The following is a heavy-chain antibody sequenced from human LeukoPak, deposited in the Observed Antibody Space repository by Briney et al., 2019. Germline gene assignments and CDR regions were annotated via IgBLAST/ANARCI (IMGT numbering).Heavy chain of an antibody. CDR3: ARDGCSSASCYMYYMDV. V-gene: IGHV4-4*07. Sequence: SETLSLTCTVSGGSISSYYWSWIRQPAGKGLEWIGRIYTSGSTNYNPSLKSRVTMSVDTSKNQFSLKLSSVTAADTAVYYCARDGCSSASCYMYYMDVWGEGTTVTISS. J-gene: IGHJ6*03. CDR1: GGSISSYY. CDR2: IYTSGST. D-gene: IGHD2-2*02.